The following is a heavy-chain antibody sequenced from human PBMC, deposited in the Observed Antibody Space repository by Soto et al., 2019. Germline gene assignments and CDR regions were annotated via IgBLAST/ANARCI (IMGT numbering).Heavy chain of an antibody. D-gene: IGHD5-18*01. V-gene: IGHV3-23*01. CDR3: ARGRAMVHDAFDI. CDR1: GFTFSSYA. CDR2: IRGSGGNT. J-gene: IGHJ3*02. Sequence: EVQVLESGGGLAQPGGSMRLSCAVSGFTFSSYAMSWVRQAPGKGPEWVSSIRGSGGNTYYADSVKGRFTISRDNPKNTLYLQMNSLRAEDTAVYYCARGRAMVHDAFDIWGHGTLVAVSS.